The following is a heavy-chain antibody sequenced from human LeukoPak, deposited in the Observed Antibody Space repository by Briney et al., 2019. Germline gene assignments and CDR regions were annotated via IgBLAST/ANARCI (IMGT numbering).Heavy chain of an antibody. CDR3: LRGLKEPGY. CDR1: GFTFSSYW. Sequence: PGGSLRLSCAASGFTFSSYWMSWVRQAPGKGLEWVANIKQDGTDKYYVDSVKGRFTISRDNAKNSLDLQMNSLRVEDTAVYYCLRGLKEPGYWGQGTLVTVSS. V-gene: IGHV3-7*01. D-gene: IGHD1-26*01. J-gene: IGHJ4*02. CDR2: IKQDGTDK.